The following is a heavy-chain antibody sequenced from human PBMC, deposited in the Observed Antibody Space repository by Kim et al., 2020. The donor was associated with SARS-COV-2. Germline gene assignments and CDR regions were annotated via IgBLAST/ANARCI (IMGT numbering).Heavy chain of an antibody. CDR2: SAT. V-gene: IGHV3-74*01. D-gene: IGHD1-26*01. Sequence: SATTHADSVKGRFTHSRDNAKNTLYLQMNSLRAEDTAVYYCARGTVGAPGWGQGTLVTVSS. J-gene: IGHJ4*02. CDR3: ARGTVGAPG.